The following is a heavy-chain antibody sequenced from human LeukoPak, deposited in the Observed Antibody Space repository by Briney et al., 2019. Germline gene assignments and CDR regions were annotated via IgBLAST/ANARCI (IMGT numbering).Heavy chain of an antibody. CDR1: GFTFDDYA. V-gene: IGHV3-9*01. CDR3: ARDLPVATH. D-gene: IGHD5-12*01. Sequence: GGSLRLSCVASGFTFDDYAMHWVRQAPGKGLEWVSGISWNSGSIGYADSVKGRFTISRDNAKNSLYLQMNSLRAEDTAVYYCARDLPVATHWGQGTLVTVSS. J-gene: IGHJ4*02. CDR2: ISWNSGSI.